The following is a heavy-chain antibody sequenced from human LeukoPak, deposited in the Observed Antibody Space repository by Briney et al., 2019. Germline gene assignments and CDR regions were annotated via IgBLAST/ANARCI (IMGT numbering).Heavy chain of an antibody. J-gene: IGHJ6*03. CDR3: ARELRIVDTTMLNYYYYYYMDV. CDR2: IFSGATT. CDR1: VFTVSNNY. D-gene: IGHD5-18*01. V-gene: IGHV3-53*01. Sequence: GGSLRLSCAASVFTVSNNYMSWVRQAPGEGLEWVSGIFSGATTYYAGSVKGRFTISRDNSKNTLSLQMNSLRAEDTAVYYCARELRIVDTTMLNYYYYYYMDVWGKGTTVTVSS.